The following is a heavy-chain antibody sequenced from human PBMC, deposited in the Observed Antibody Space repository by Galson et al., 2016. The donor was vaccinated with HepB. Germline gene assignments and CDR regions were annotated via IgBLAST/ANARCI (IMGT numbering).Heavy chain of an antibody. CDR3: AREGTSADFDH. Sequence: SETLSLTCTVSGGSIISSNWWSWIRQPPGKGLEWIGEIFHSGSTNYSPSLKSRVTISLDKSKNELSLEVRSVTAADTAVYFCAREGTSADFDHWGRGTLVTVSS. J-gene: IGHJ4*02. CDR2: IFHSGST. V-gene: IGHV4-4*02. CDR1: GGSIISSNW.